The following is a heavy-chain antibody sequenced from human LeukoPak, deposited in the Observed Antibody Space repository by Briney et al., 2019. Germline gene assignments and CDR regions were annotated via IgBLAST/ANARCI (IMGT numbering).Heavy chain of an antibody. Sequence: GGSLRLSCAASGFTFSSYGMHWVRQAPGKGLEWVAFIRDDGGNKYYADSVKGRFTISRDNSKKTLYLQMNSLRAEDTAVYYCARAGYGSGSYFDYWGQGTLVTVSS. J-gene: IGHJ4*02. V-gene: IGHV3-30*02. D-gene: IGHD3-10*01. CDR1: GFTFSSYG. CDR3: ARAGYGSGSYFDY. CDR2: IRDDGGNK.